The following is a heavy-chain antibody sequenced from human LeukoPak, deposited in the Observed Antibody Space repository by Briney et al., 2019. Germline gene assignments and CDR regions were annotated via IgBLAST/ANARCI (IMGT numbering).Heavy chain of an antibody. CDR1: GASFTGYY. J-gene: IGHJ4*02. D-gene: IGHD5-12*01. CDR2: IYYSGRT. V-gene: IGHV4-34*01. Sequence: SETLSLTCDVYGASFTGYYWSWIRQSPGKGLEWIGSIYYSGRTNNNPSLKSRVTLSIDTSENQLFLRLTSVTAADTAIYYCARQNSVGVATVLPDYFDYWGQGTLVTVSS. CDR3: ARQNSVGVATVLPDYFDY.